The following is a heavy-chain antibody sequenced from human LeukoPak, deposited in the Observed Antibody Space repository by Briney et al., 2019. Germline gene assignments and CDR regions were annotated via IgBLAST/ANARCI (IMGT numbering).Heavy chain of an antibody. D-gene: IGHD1-26*01. CDR1: GGTFNSYA. CDR2: IIPIFGTA. J-gene: IGHJ5*02. V-gene: IGHV1-69*05. CDR3: ANEAGATSFDP. Sequence: SVKVSCKASGGTFNSYAISWVRQAPGQGLEWMGGIIPIFGTANYAQKFQGRVTITTDESTSTAYMELSSLRSEDTAVYYCANEAGATSFDPWGQGTLVTVSS.